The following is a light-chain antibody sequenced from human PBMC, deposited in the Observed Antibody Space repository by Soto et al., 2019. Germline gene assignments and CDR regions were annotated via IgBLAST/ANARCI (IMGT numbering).Light chain of an antibody. CDR3: GSYAGSNNFLV. V-gene: IGLV2-8*01. CDR2: EVN. CDR1: SSDIGGYNY. Sequence: QSVLTQPPSASGSPGQSVAISCTGTSSDIGGYNYVSWYQQHPGKAPKLIIYEVNKRPSGVPDRFSGSKSGNTASLTVSGLQADDEAAYYCGSYAGSNNFLVFGGGTKVTVL. J-gene: IGLJ2*01.